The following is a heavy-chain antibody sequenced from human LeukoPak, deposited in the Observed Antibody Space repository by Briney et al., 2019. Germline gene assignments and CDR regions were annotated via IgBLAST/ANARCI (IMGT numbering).Heavy chain of an antibody. CDR3: ARGLFRFCSSTSCLSPFDY. V-gene: IGHV3-23*01. CDR1: GFTFSSYK. J-gene: IGHJ4*02. CDR2: ISGGGGST. D-gene: IGHD2-2*01. Sequence: PGGSLRLSCAASGFTFSSYKMNWVRQAPGKGLEWVSTISGGGGSTFYADSVKGRFTISRDNSKKTLYLQMNSLRAEDTAVYYCARGLFRFCSSTSCLSPFDYWGQGTLVTVSS.